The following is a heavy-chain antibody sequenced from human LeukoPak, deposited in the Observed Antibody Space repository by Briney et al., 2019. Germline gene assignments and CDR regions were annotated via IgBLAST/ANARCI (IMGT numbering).Heavy chain of an antibody. CDR1: GFTFSNYA. CDR2: ISGSGGST. V-gene: IGHV3-23*01. D-gene: IGHD6-19*01. J-gene: IGHJ4*02. CDR3: AKAKGSGLKYYFDY. Sequence: GGSLRLSCAASGFTFSNYAMTWVRQAPGKGLEWVSGISGSGGSTYYADSVKGRFTVSRDNSKNTLFLQMNSLRAEDTAVYYCAKAKGSGLKYYFDYWGQGTLVTVSS.